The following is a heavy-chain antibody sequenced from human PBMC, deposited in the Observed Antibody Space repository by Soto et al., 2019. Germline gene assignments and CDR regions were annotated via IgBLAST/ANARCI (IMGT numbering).Heavy chain of an antibody. V-gene: IGHV4-59*01. Sequence: SETLSLTCTVSGGSISSYYWSWIRQPPGKGLEWIGYIYDSGSTNYNPSLKSRVTISVDTSKNQFCLKLTSVTAADTAVYYCAAPPRYWGQGTLVTVSS. J-gene: IGHJ4*02. CDR1: GGSISSYY. CDR3: AAPPRY. D-gene: IGHD6-6*01. CDR2: IYDSGST.